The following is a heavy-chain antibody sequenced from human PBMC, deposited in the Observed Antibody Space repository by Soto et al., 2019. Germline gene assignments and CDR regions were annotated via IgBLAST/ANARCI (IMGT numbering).Heavy chain of an antibody. D-gene: IGHD1-26*01. CDR3: ARDSLSGSYAYGMDV. J-gene: IGHJ6*02. CDR1: GFTFSSYG. V-gene: IGHV3-33*01. CDR2: IWYDGSNK. Sequence: GGSLRLSCGASGFTFSSYGMHWVRQAPGKGLEWVAVIWYDGSNKYYADSVKGRFTISRDNSKNTLYLQMNSLRAEDTAVYYCARDSLSGSYAYGMDVWGQGTTVTVSS.